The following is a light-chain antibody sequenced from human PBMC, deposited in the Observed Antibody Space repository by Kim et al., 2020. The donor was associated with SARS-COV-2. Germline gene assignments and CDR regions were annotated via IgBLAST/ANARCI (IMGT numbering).Light chain of an antibody. Sequence: SATLNCKSSQTVIYNSNNKNYVAWYQKKPGQAPKLLIYWASIRESGVADRFSGSGSETDFTLTISSLQAEDVAVYYCQQYYSTPPSFGQGTKLEI. CDR1: QTVIYNSNNKNY. J-gene: IGKJ2*03. CDR2: WAS. CDR3: QQYYSTPPS. V-gene: IGKV4-1*01.